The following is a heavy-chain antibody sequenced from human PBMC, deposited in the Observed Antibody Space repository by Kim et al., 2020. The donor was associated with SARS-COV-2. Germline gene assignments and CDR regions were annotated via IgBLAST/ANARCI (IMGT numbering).Heavy chain of an antibody. Sequence: SETLSLTCAVYGGSFSGYYWSWIRQPPGKGLEWIGEINHSGSTNYNPSLKSRVTISVDTSKNQFSLKLSSVTAADTAVYYCARRGLRFLERLRWFDPWGQGTLVTVSS. D-gene: IGHD3-3*01. CDR3: ARRGLRFLERLRWFDP. CDR1: GGSFSGYY. V-gene: IGHV4-34*01. J-gene: IGHJ5*02. CDR2: INHSGST.